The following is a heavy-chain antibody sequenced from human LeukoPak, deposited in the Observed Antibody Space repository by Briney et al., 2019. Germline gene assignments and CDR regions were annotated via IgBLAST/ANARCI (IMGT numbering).Heavy chain of an antibody. Sequence: PSETLSLTCTVSGGSISSSDYYWSLIRQPPGKGLEWIGYIYYSGSTYYNPSLKSRVTISVDTSKNQFSLKLSSVTAADTAMYFCAREDIVVVPAAPPIKFFDYWGQGTLVTVSS. CDR3: AREDIVVVPAAPPIKFFDY. CDR2: IYYSGST. J-gene: IGHJ4*02. CDR1: GGSISSSDYY. V-gene: IGHV4-30-4*08. D-gene: IGHD2-2*01.